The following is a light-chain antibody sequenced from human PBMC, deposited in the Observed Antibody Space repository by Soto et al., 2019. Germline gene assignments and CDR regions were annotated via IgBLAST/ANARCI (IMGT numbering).Light chain of an antibody. Sequence: DIVMTQSPDSLAVSLGERATIHCKSSQSILFTSDNKNYLAWYQQKSGQPPRLLIYWASTRESGVPDRFSGRVSGTDFSLTISSLEAEDVAVYYCQQHYTTPRTFGQGTKVEIK. CDR2: WAS. CDR3: QQHYTTPRT. CDR1: QSILFTSDNKNY. J-gene: IGKJ1*01. V-gene: IGKV4-1*01.